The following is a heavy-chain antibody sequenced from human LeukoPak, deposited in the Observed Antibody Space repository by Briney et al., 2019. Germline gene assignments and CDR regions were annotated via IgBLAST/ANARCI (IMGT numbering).Heavy chain of an antibody. V-gene: IGHV3-74*03. Sequence: PGGSLRLSCTASGFTFRTYWINWVRQSPGKGLVWVALINGDGSTTTHADSVKGRFTISRDNAKNTACLQMNSLRDEDTAVYFCARDYAGSPDYWGQGTLVTVSA. D-gene: IGHD3-10*01. J-gene: IGHJ4*02. CDR1: GFTFRTYW. CDR2: INGDGSTT. CDR3: ARDYAGSPDY.